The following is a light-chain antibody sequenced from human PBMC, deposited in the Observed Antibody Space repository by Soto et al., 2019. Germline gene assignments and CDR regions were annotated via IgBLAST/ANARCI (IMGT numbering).Light chain of an antibody. CDR1: QGIRDD. CDR3: LQDYNYPWT. Sequence: AIQMTQSASSLSASVVDRVSITFRASQGIRDDLGWYQQKPGKAPKFLIYAASSLQSGVPSRFSGSGSGTDFTLTISSLQPEDFATYYCLQDYNYPWTFGQGTKVDIK. V-gene: IGKV1-6*01. CDR2: AAS. J-gene: IGKJ1*01.